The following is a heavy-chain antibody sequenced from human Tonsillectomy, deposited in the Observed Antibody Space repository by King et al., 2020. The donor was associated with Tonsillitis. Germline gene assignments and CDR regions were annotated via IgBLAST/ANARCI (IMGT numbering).Heavy chain of an antibody. V-gene: IGHV3-23*04. CDR2: ISGSGGST. Sequence: VQLVESGGGLVQPGGSLRLSWAASGFTFSSYAMSWVRQAPGKGLEWVSAISGSGGSTYYEDSVKGRFTISRDNSKNTLYLQMNSLRAEDTAVYYCAKVLSIAVAGKLDYWGQGTLVTVSS. D-gene: IGHD6-19*01. CDR3: AKVLSIAVAGKLDY. CDR1: GFTFSSYA. J-gene: IGHJ4*02.